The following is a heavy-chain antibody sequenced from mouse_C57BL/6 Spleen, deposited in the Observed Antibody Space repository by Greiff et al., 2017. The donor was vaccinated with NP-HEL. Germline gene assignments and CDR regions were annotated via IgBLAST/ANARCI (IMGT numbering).Heavy chain of an antibody. Sequence: EVKLMESGPELVKPGASVKIPCKASGYTFTDYNMDWVKQSHGKSLEWIGDINPNNGGTIYNQKFKGKATLTVDKSSSTAYMELLSLTSEDTAVYYCARVYDGYPDYWGQGTTLTVSS. CDR1: GYTFTDYN. D-gene: IGHD2-3*01. J-gene: IGHJ2*01. V-gene: IGHV1-18*01. CDR2: INPNNGGT. CDR3: ARVYDGYPDY.